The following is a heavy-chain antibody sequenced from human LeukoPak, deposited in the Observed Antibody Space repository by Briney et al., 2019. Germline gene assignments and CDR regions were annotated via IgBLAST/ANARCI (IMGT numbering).Heavy chain of an antibody. Sequence: GSLRLSCAASGFTFSGYWMTWVRQAPGKGLEWVANIKQDGSEKYYVDSVKGRFTISRDNAKNSLYLQMNSLRAEDTAEYYCATSCSSGWSSYWGQGTLVTVSS. CDR2: IKQDGSEK. CDR3: ATSCSSGWSSY. V-gene: IGHV3-7*03. CDR1: GFTFSGYW. J-gene: IGHJ4*02. D-gene: IGHD6-19*01.